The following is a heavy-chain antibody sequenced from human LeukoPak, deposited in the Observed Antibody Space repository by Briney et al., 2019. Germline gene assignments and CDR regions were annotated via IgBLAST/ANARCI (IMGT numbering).Heavy chain of an antibody. V-gene: IGHV3-7*04. CDR1: GFTFSSYW. D-gene: IGHD6-13*01. CDR3: ARDPYSSSWKGYYYYGMDV. Sequence: GGSLRLSCAASGFTFSSYWMSWVRQAPGKGLEWVANIKQDGSEQYYVDSVKGRFTISRDNAKNSLYLQMNSLRAEDTAVYYCARDPYSSSWKGYYYYGMDVWGQGTTVTVSS. J-gene: IGHJ6*02. CDR2: IKQDGSEQ.